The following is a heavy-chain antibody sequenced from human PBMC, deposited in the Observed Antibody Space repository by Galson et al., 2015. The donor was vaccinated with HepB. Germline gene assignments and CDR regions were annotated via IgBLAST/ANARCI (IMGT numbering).Heavy chain of an antibody. CDR2: ISSRSRTI. CDR1: GFTFSNYS. CDR3: AKGAPGADS. V-gene: IGHV3-48*04. Sequence: SLRLSCAASGFTFSNYSMNWVRQAPGKGLEWVSYISSRSRTIYYADSVKGRFTISRDNAKNSLYLQMNSLEAEDTALYYCAKGAPGADSWGQGTLVTVSS. J-gene: IGHJ4*02.